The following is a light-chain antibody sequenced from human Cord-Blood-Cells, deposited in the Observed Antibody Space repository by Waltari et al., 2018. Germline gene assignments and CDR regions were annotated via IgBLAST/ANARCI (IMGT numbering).Light chain of an antibody. CDR3: SSYTSSSTLV. CDR1: SSDVGGYNN. V-gene: IGLV2-14*01. CDR2: EVS. Sequence: QSITISCTGTSSDVGGYNNVSWYQQHPGKAPKLMIYEVSNRPSGVSNRFSGSKSGNTASLTISGLQAEDEADYYCSSYTSSSTLVFGGGTKLTVL. J-gene: IGLJ2*01.